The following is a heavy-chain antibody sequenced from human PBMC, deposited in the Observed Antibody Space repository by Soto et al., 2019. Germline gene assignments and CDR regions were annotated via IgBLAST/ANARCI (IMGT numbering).Heavy chain of an antibody. D-gene: IGHD2-15*01. CDR1: GGSISSYY. V-gene: IGHV4-59*08. Sequence: SETLSLTCTVSGGSISSYYWSWIRQPPGKGLEWIGYIYYSGSTNYNPSLKSRVTISVDTSKNQFSLKLSSVTAADTAVYYCARRWGSAADYWGQGALVTVSS. CDR3: ARRWGSAADY. CDR2: IYYSGST. J-gene: IGHJ4*02.